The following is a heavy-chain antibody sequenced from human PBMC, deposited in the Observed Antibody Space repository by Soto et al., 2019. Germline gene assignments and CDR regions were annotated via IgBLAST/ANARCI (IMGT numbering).Heavy chain of an antibody. CDR2: ISYDGSKK. V-gene: IGHV3-30*18. Sequence: QVQLEESGGGVVQPGRTLRLSCAASGFTFSSYGMHWVRQAPGKGLEWVAVISYDGSKKYYAESVKGRFTISRDNSQNTLFVQMKSMIVEDTAVYYYVKVSFSHGWLVPNYWGQGTLVTVFS. J-gene: IGHJ4*02. CDR3: VKVSFSHGWLVPNY. CDR1: GFTFSSYG. D-gene: IGHD6-19*01.